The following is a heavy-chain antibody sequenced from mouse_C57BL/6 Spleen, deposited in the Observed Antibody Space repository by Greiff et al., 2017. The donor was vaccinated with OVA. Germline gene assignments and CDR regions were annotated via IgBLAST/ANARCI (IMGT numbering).Heavy chain of an antibody. CDR2: IYPGDGDT. CDR1: GYAFSSYW. V-gene: IGHV1-80*01. CDR3: ARDGGITTVVEDYAMDY. D-gene: IGHD1-1*01. J-gene: IGHJ4*01. Sequence: VKLMESGAELVKPGASVKISCKASGYAFSSYWMNWVKQRPGKGLEWIGQIYPGDGDTNYNGKFKGKATLTADKSSSTAYMQLSSLTSEDSAVYFCARDGGITTVVEDYAMDYWGKGTSVTVSS.